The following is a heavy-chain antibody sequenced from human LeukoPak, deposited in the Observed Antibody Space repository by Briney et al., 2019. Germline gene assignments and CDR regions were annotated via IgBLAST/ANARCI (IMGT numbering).Heavy chain of an antibody. J-gene: IGHJ6*02. CDR2: IIPILGIA. CDR3: ARWLLLDSYYYGMDV. CDR1: GGTFSSYA. Sequence: SVKVSCKASGGTFSSYAISWERQAPGQGLEWMGRIIPILGIANYAQKFQGRVTITADKSTSTAYMELSSLRSEDTAVYYCARWLLLDSYYYGMDVWGQGTTVTVSS. V-gene: IGHV1-69*04. D-gene: IGHD2-15*01.